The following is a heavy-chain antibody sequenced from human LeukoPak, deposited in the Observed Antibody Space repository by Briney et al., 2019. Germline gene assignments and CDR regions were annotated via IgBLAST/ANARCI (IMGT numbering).Heavy chain of an antibody. Sequence: PSETLSLTYTVSGDSFTSVTDYWAWIRQPPGKGLEWIASGDYSGGTYYNPSLESRVAISADMSKKQISLKLASVTGADTAVYYCAGERGEEYSSGWYKTNFFYNWGQGIRVTVSS. CDR2: GDYSGGT. CDR1: GDSFTSVTDY. CDR3: AGERGEEYSSGWYKTNFFYN. J-gene: IGHJ4*02. D-gene: IGHD6-19*01. V-gene: IGHV4-39*07.